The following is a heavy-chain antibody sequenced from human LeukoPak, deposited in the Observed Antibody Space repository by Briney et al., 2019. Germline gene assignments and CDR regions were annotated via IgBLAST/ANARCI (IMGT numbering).Heavy chain of an antibody. Sequence: GGSLRLSCAASGFTFSSYWMSWVRQAPGKGLEWVANIKQDGSEKYYVDSVKGRFTISRDNAKNSLYLQMNSLRAEDTAVYYCARRGSSTSSRSYYMDVWGKGTTVTISS. V-gene: IGHV3-7*01. J-gene: IGHJ6*03. CDR2: IKQDGSEK. CDR1: GFTFSSYW. CDR3: ARRGSSTSSRSYYMDV. D-gene: IGHD2-2*01.